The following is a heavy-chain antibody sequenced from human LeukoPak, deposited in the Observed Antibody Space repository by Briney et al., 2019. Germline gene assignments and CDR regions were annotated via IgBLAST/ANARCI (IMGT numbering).Heavy chain of an antibody. CDR1: GYTFTSYG. Sequence: GSVKVSCKASGYTFTSYGISWVRQAPGQGLEWMGWISAYNGNTNYAQKLQGRVTMTTDTSTSTAYMELRSLRSDDTAVYYCARDLLLWFGELSSQEYYFDYWGQGTLVTVSS. CDR2: ISAYNGNT. D-gene: IGHD3-10*01. V-gene: IGHV1-18*01. J-gene: IGHJ4*02. CDR3: ARDLLLWFGELSSQEYYFDY.